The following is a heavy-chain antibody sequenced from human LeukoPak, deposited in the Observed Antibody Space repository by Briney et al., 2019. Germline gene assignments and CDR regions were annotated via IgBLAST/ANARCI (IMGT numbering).Heavy chain of an antibody. CDR3: AADRRVYCTGGTCYLNWFDP. Sequence: SVKVSCKASGFTFSSSAMQWVRQPRGQRLEWIGWMVLGSGHTNFAQKFQERVTITRDMSTSTAYMELSSLRSDDTAVYYCAADRRVYCTGGTCYLNWFDPWGQGTLVTVSS. CDR1: GFTFSSSA. CDR2: MVLGSGHT. V-gene: IGHV1-58*02. D-gene: IGHD2-15*01. J-gene: IGHJ5*02.